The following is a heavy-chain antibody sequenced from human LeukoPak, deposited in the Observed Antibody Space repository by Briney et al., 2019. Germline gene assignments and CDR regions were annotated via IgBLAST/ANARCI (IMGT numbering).Heavy chain of an antibody. CDR2: FNPASGGT. CDR3: ARGLYYGGNQRAHDAFDI. V-gene: IGHV1-2*02. Sequence: WASVKVSXKASGYIFTDYYMHWVRQAPGQGLGWMGWFNPASGGTKYAQKFQGRVTMTRDTSINTAYMELSSLGLDDTAVYYCARGLYYGGNQRAHDAFDIWGQGTLVTVSS. J-gene: IGHJ3*02. D-gene: IGHD4-23*01. CDR1: GYIFTDYY.